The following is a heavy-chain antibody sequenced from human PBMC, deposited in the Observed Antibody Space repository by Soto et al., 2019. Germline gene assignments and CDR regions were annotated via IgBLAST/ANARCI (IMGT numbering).Heavy chain of an antibody. CDR3: ASARPHDSSGYSDY. D-gene: IGHD3-22*01. CDR1: GYSISSGYY. J-gene: IGHJ4*02. V-gene: IGHV4-38-2*01. Sequence: SETLSLTCAVSGYSISSGYYWGWIRQPPGKGLEWIGSIYHSGSTYYNPSLKSRVTISVDTSKNQFSLKLSSVTAADTAVYYCASARPHDSSGYSDYWGQGTLVTVSS. CDR2: IYHSGST.